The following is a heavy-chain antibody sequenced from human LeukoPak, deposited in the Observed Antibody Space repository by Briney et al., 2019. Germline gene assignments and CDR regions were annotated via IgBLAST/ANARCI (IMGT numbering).Heavy chain of an antibody. CDR1: GGSFSGYY. J-gene: IGHJ3*02. D-gene: IGHD3-10*01. V-gene: IGHV4-34*01. CDR3: ARGPLYYYLVPFDI. Sequence: SETLSLTCAVYGGSFSGYYWSWIRQPPGKGLEWIGEINHSGSTNYNPSLKSRVTISVDTSKNQFSLKLSSVTAADTAVYYCARGPLYYYLVPFDIWGQGTMVTVSS. CDR2: INHSGST.